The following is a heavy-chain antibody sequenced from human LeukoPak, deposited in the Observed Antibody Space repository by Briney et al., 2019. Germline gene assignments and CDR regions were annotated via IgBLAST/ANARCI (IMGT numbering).Heavy chain of an antibody. CDR1: GYTFTGYY. CDR2: INPSGGST. D-gene: IGHD6-19*01. J-gene: IGHJ3*02. CDR3: ARDGVIAVAGHDAFDI. Sequence: ASVKVSCKASGYTFTGYYMHWVRQAPGQGLEWMGIINPSGGSTSYAQKFQGRVTMTRDMSTSTVYMELSSLRSEDTAVYYCARDGVIAVAGHDAFDIWGQGTMVTVSS. V-gene: IGHV1-46*01.